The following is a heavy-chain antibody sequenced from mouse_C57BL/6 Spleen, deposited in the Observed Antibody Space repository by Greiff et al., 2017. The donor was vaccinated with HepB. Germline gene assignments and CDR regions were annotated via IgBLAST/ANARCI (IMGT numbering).Heavy chain of an antibody. CDR1: GFTFSDYG. D-gene: IGHD2-1*01. CDR2: ISNLAYSI. Sequence: EVHLVESGGGLVQPGGSLKLSCAASGFTFSDYGMAWVRQAPRKGPEWVAFISNLAYSIYYADTVTGRFTISRENAKNTLYLEMSSLRSEDTAMYYCARRGNHWYFDVWGTGTTVTVSS. J-gene: IGHJ1*03. V-gene: IGHV5-15*01. CDR3: ARRGNHWYFDV.